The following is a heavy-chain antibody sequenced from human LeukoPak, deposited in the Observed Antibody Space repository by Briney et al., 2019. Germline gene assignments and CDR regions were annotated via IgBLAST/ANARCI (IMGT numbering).Heavy chain of an antibody. CDR2: ITDSGGNR. D-gene: IGHD6-19*01. Sequence: GGSLRLTCAASGFAFSSHAMSWVRQAPGKGLEWVSAITDSGGNRQYTDSVKGRFTISRDNSKNTLYLQMDSLRADDTAVYYCAKSSRYGTGWYGKIDYWGQGTLVTVSS. CDR3: AKSSRYGTGWYGKIDY. CDR1: GFAFSSHA. J-gene: IGHJ4*02. V-gene: IGHV3-23*01.